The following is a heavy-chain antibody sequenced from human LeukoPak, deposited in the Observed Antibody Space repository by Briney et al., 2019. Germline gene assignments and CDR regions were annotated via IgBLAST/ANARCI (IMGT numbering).Heavy chain of an antibody. V-gene: IGHV4-59*12. J-gene: IGHJ6*03. CDR3: ARDGYCSSTSCYNGRYYYYYMDV. Sequence: SETLSLTCTVSGGSISSYYWSWIRQPPGKGLEWIGYIYYSGSTNYNPSLKSRVTISVDTSKNQFSLKLSSVTAADTAVYYCARDGYCSSTSCYNGRYYYYYMDVWGKGTTVTVSS. D-gene: IGHD2-2*02. CDR1: GGSISSYY. CDR2: IYYSGST.